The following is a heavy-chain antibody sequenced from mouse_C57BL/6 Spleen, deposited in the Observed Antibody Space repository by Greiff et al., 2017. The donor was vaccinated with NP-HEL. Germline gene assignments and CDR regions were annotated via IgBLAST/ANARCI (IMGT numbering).Heavy chain of an antibody. CDR2: TNPTNGRT. CDR3: ARSKKRVATDFDD. J-gene: IGHJ2*01. D-gene: IGHD1-1*01. Sequence: VQLQQSGAELVKAGASVKMSCKASGYTFTSYWMHWVKQRLGQGLEWFAETNPTNGRTYYNEKFKSKATLTVDKSSSPAYMLLSGPTFEDSAVYECARSKKRVATDFDDWGQGTTLTVSS. V-gene: IGHV1S81*02. CDR1: GYTFTSYW.